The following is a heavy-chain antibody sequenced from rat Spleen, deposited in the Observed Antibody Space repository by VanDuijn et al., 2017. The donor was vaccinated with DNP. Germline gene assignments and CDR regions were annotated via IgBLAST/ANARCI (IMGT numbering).Heavy chain of an antibody. V-gene: IGHV3-1*01. D-gene: IGHD1-5*01. CDR1: GYSITSNY. CDR3: ARWNIGTSTLDY. Sequence: EVQLQESGPGLVKPSQSLSLICSVTGYSITSNYWGWIRKCPGNKMEWIGHKRYSGSTSYNPSLKSRLSITRDTSKNQFFLQLSSVTTEDTATYYCARWNIGTSTLDYWGQGVMVTVSS. CDR2: KRYSGST. J-gene: IGHJ2*01.